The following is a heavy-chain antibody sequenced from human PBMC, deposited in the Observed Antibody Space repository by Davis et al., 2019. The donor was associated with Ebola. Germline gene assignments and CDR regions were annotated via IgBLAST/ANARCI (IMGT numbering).Heavy chain of an antibody. Sequence: GESLKISCAASGFTFSSYAMHWVRQAPGKGLEWVAVISYDGSNKYYADSVKGRFTISRDNSKNTLYLQMNSLRAEDTAVYYCARDLMGAVAGKKAGYYYYYGMDVWGKGTTVTVSS. V-gene: IGHV3-30-3*01. CDR1: GFTFSSYA. CDR3: ARDLMGAVAGKKAGYYYYYGMDV. CDR2: ISYDGSNK. J-gene: IGHJ6*04. D-gene: IGHD6-19*01.